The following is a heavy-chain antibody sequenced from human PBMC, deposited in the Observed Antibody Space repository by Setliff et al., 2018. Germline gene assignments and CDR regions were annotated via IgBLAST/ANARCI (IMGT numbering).Heavy chain of an antibody. CDR2: TYPGDSDT. CDR3: TRHEDRNKCTSSSCYRENDAFDV. Sequence: PGESLTLSCKASGYIFTNYWIGWVRQMPGKGLEWMGVTYPGDSDTRYSPSFQGQVTISADKSINTAYLQWSSLKASDTAIYYCTRHEDRNKCTSSSCYRENDAFDVWGQGAMVTVS. CDR1: GYIFTNYW. D-gene: IGHD2-2*01. J-gene: IGHJ3*01. V-gene: IGHV5-51*01.